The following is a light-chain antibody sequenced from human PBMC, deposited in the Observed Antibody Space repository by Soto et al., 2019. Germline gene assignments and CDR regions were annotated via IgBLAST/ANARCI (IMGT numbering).Light chain of an antibody. CDR1: QDISDY. J-gene: IGKJ4*01. CDR2: GAS. V-gene: IGKV1-33*01. CDR3: QQYDTLRLT. Sequence: DIQMTQSPSSLSASVGDRVTITCQAIQDISDYLNWYQQNPGKAPKLLISGASNLETGVPSRFSGSGSGTDFTFTISSLQPEDVASYYCQQYDTLRLTFGGGTKVEI.